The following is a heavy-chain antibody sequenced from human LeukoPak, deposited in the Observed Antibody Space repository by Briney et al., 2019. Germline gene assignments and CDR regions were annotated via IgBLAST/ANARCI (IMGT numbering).Heavy chain of an antibody. CDR1: GYTFTSYG. J-gene: IGHJ3*02. V-gene: IGHV1-18*01. Sequence: ASVKVSCKASGYTFTSYGISWVRQAPGQGLEWMGWISAYNGDTNYAQKLQGRVTMTTDTSTSTAYMELRSLRSDDTAVYYCARVGYSYGYVLRDAFDIWGQGTMVTVSS. CDR3: ARVGYSYGYVLRDAFDI. CDR2: ISAYNGDT. D-gene: IGHD5-18*01.